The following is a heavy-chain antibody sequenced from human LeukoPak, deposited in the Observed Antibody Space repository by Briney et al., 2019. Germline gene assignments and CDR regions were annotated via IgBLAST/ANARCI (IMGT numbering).Heavy chain of an antibody. CDR1: RFTFGDYG. CDR3: ARDYGGHEYLEH. V-gene: IGHV3-20*04. J-gene: IGHJ1*01. D-gene: IGHD3-10*01. CDR2: INWNGGST. Sequence: GGSLRLSCAASRFTFGDYGMTWVRQVPGKGLEWVSGINWNGGSTGYADSVKGRFTISRDNAKNTLYLQMNSLRDEDTGLYYCARDYGGHEYLEHWGQGTLVSVSS.